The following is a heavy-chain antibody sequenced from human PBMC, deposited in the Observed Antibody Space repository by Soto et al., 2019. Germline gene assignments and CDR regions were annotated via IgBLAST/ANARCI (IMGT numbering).Heavy chain of an antibody. CDR3: ARVHTSGWCADS. J-gene: IGHJ4*02. D-gene: IGHD6-19*01. V-gene: IGHV3-23*01. Sequence: EVQLLESGGGLVQPGGSLRLSCGAPGFIFDDYAMMWVRQTPGKGLEWVSATSGSGVTTYYADSVKGRFTISRDNSKNTLYLQMNSLRADDTALYYCARVHTSGWCADSWGQGTRVTVSS. CDR1: GFIFDDYA. CDR2: TSGSGVTT.